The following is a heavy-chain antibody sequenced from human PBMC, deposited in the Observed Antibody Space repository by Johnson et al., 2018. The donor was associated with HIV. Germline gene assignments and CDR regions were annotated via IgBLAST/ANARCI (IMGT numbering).Heavy chain of an antibody. V-gene: IGHV3-20*04. Sequence: VQLVESGGGVVRPGGSLRLSCAASGFTFDDYAMSWVRQAPGKGLQWVSGINWNGDSTGYADSVKGRFTISRDNAKNSLYLQMNSLRAEDTAVYYCVRRPFGAAPGADTFDIWGQGTMVTVSS. CDR3: VRRPFGAAPGADTFDI. D-gene: IGHD6-13*01. CDR1: GFTFDDYA. CDR2: INWNGDST. J-gene: IGHJ3*02.